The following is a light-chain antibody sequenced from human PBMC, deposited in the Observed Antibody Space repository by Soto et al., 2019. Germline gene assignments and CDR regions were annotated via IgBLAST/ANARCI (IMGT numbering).Light chain of an antibody. CDR3: QVWDSSRVQVV. Sequence: SYELTQPPSVSVAPGQTARITCGGTNIGRKSVHWYQQKPGQAPVVVVYDDRDRPSGIPERFSGSNSGNTATLTISSVESGDEADYFCQVWDSSRVQVVFGGGTKLTVL. CDR2: DDR. V-gene: IGLV3-21*02. J-gene: IGLJ2*01. CDR1: NIGRKS.